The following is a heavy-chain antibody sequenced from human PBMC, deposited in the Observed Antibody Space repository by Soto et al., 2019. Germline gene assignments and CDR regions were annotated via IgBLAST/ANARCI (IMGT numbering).Heavy chain of an antibody. Sequence: PGGSLRLSCAASGFTFSSYWMYWVRQAPGKGPAWVSHINNDGSSTWYADSVKGRFTISRDNARNTLYLQMNSLKADDTGVYYCARDSGLDVWSQGTPVTVSS. CDR2: INNDGSST. J-gene: IGHJ6*02. CDR3: ARDSGLDV. CDR1: GFTFSSYW. V-gene: IGHV3-74*01.